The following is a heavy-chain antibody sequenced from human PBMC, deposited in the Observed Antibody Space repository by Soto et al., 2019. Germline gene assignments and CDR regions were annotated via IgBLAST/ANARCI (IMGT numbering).Heavy chain of an antibody. CDR3: AKYPGVQWDYMYV. CDR1: GYTLTELC. D-gene: IGHD1-26*01. CDR2: FDPEDGET. Sequence: GASVKVSCKVSGYTLTELCMHWVRQSPGKGLEWMGGFDPEDGETIYAQKFQGRVTMTEDTSTDTAYLDLSSLRSEDTAVYYCAKYPGVQWDYMYVWDQGTTVTVSS. V-gene: IGHV1-24*01. J-gene: IGHJ6*03.